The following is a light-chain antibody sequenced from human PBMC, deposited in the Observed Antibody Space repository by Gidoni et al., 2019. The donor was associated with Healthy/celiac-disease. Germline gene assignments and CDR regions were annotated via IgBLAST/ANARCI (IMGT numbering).Light chain of an antibody. Sequence: QSVLTQPPSVSGDTGQRVTIACTGSSSTIGAGYDVHWYQQLPGTAPKLLISGNSNRPSGVPDRFSGSKSGTSASLAITGLQAEDEADYYCQSYDSSLSGGVFGTGTKVTVL. J-gene: IGLJ1*01. V-gene: IGLV1-40*01. CDR1: SSTIGAGYD. CDR2: GNS. CDR3: QSYDSSLSGGV.